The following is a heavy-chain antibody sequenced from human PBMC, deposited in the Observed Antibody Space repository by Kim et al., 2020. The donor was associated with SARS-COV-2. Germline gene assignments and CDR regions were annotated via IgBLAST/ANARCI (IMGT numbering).Heavy chain of an antibody. CDR1: GGSISSYY. CDR2: IYYSGST. V-gene: IGHV4-59*01. Sequence: SETLSLTCTVSGGSISSYYWSWIRQPPGKGLEWIGYIYYSGSTNYNPSLKSRVTISVDTSKNQFSLKLSSVTAADTAVYYCARGIVVVPAAIRRGMDVWG. J-gene: IGHJ6*01. D-gene: IGHD2-2*01. CDR3: ARGIVVVPAAIRRGMDV.